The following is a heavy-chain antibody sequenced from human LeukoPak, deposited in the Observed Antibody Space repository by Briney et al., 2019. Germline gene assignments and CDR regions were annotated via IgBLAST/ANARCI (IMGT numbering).Heavy chain of an antibody. V-gene: IGHV4-59*12. D-gene: IGHD6-13*01. J-gene: IGHJ4*02. CDR3: ARDVVAAPGTWDY. CDR2: IYYSGST. Sequence: SETLSLTCTLSGASISSYFWSWIRQPPGKGLEWIGYIYYSGSTNYNPSLKSRVTISVDTSKKQFSLKLNSVAAADTAVYYCARDVVAAPGTWDYWGQGTLVTVSS. CDR1: GASISSYF.